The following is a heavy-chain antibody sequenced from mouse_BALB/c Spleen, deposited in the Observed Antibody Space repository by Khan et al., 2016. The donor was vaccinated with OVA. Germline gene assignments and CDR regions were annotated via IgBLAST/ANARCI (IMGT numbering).Heavy chain of an antibody. CDR2: INPSTGYT. CDR3: ANHGSSSAWFTY. D-gene: IGHD1-1*01. V-gene: IGHV1-7*01. Sequence: VELVESGAELAKPGASVKMSCKASGYTFTSYWMHWVKQRPGQGLEWIGYINPSTGYTEYNQRFKDKATLTADKSSSTAYMQLSSLTSEDSAVYYWANHGSSSAWFTYWGQGTLVTVAA. CDR1: GYTFTSYW. J-gene: IGHJ3*01.